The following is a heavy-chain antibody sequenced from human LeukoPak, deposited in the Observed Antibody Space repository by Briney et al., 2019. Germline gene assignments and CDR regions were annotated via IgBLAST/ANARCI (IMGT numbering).Heavy chain of an antibody. CDR2: VQISENN. Sequence: PSETLSLTCTVSGGYISDYYWTWIRQSAGKGLEWIGRVQISENNNYNPSLKSRVTLSLDTSKNQFSLKLTSVTAADTAIYHCARESVAAGTRWFDYWGQGTLVTVSS. V-gene: IGHV4-4*07. D-gene: IGHD6-13*01. CDR1: GGYISDYY. CDR3: ARESVAAGTRWFDY. J-gene: IGHJ4*02.